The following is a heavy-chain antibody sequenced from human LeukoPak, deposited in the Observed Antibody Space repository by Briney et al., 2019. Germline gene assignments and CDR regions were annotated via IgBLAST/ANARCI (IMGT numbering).Heavy chain of an antibody. CDR3: AREDNFGSGMDV. D-gene: IGHD3-10*01. V-gene: IGHV3-53*01. CDR2: IYSGGST. CDR1: GFTVSSNS. Sequence: GGSLRLSCAASGFTVSSNSMNWVRQAPGKGLQWVSFIYSGGSTYYAESVKGRFTIFRDNSKNTLYLQMNSLRAEDTAVYYCAREDNFGSGMDVWGQGTTVTVSS. J-gene: IGHJ6*02.